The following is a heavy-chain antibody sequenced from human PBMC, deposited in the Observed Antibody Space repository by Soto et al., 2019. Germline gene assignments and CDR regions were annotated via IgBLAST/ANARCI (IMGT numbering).Heavy chain of an antibody. J-gene: IGHJ6*02. CDR2: FDPEDGET. V-gene: IGHV1-24*01. Sequence: ASVKVSCKVSGYTLTELSMHWVRQAPGKGLERKGGFDPEDGETIYAQKFQGRVTMTEDTSTDTAYMELSSLRSEDTAVYYCAKAASGYSSTYYYYGMDVWGQGTTVTVSS. CDR1: GYTLTELS. CDR3: AKAASGYSSTYYYYGMDV. D-gene: IGHD3-3*01.